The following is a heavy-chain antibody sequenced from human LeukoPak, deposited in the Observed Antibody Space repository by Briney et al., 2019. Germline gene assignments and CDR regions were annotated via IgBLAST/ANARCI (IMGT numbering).Heavy chain of an antibody. CDR3: AKLDSNYYYYYGMDV. CDR2: IYYSGST. CDR1: GGSISSSSYY. Sequence: SETLSLTCTVSGGSISSSSYYWGGIRQPPGKGLEWIGSIYYSGSTYYNPSLKSRVTISVDTSKNQFSLKLSSVTAADTAVYYCAKLDSNYYYYYGMDVWGQGTTVTVSS. V-gene: IGHV4-39*01. J-gene: IGHJ6*02. D-gene: IGHD4-11*01.